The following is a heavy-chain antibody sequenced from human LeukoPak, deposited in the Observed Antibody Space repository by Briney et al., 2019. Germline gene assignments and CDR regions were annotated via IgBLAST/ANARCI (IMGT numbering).Heavy chain of an antibody. CDR3: ARSSGYDYDGYFDY. D-gene: IGHD5-12*01. J-gene: IGHJ4*02. CDR1: GYTFTGYY. V-gene: IGHV1-2*06. CDR2: INPNRGGT. Sequence: ASVKVSCKASGYTFTGYYMHWVRQAPGQGGEWMGRINPNRGGTNYAQKFQGRVTPTRDTSISTAYMELSRLRSDDTAVYYCARSSGYDYDGYFDYWGQGTLVTVSS.